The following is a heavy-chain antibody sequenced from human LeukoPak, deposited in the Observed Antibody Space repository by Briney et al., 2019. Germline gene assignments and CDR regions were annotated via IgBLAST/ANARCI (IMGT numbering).Heavy chain of an antibody. D-gene: IGHD3-22*01. CDR3: ARTGHDSSDYYYLDY. CDR1: GGSISSSSYY. Sequence: PETLSLTCTVSGGSISSSSYYWGWIRQPPGKGLEWIGSIYYSGSTYYNPSLKSRVTISVDTSKNQFSLKLSSVTAADTAVYYCARTGHDSSDYYYLDYWGQGTLVTVSS. J-gene: IGHJ4*02. CDR2: IYYSGST. V-gene: IGHV4-39*01.